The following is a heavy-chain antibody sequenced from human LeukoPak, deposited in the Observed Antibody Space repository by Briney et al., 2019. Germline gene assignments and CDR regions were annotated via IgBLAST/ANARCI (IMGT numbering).Heavy chain of an antibody. Sequence: PSETLSLTCTVSGGSISSYYWSWIRQPAGKGLEWIGRIYTSGSTNYNPSLKSRVTMSVDTSKNQFSLKLSSVTAADTAVYYCARQRRLTTHYYDSSGYYFGLDYWGQGTLVTVSS. V-gene: IGHV4-4*07. CDR2: IYTSGST. CDR1: GGSISSYY. D-gene: IGHD3-22*01. CDR3: ARQRRLTTHYYDSSGYYFGLDY. J-gene: IGHJ4*02.